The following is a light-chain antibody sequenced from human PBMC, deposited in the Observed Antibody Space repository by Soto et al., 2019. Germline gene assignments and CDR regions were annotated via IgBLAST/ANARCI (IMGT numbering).Light chain of an antibody. V-gene: IGLV1-51*01. CDR1: SSNIGDNY. CDR2: DNN. CDR3: GAWDSSLSVDV. J-gene: IGLJ1*01. Sequence: QSVLTQPPSVSAAPGQKVTISCSGSSSNIGDNYVSWYQQFPGTAPKPLIYDNNKRPSGIPDRFSGSKSGTSATLGITGLQAGDEADYYCGAWDSSLSVDVFGTGTKLTVL.